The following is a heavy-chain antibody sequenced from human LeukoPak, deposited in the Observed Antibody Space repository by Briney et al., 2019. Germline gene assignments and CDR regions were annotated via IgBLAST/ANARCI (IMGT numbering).Heavy chain of an antibody. CDR1: GFTFDDYG. CDR3: ARGGYGDPPGTPNFDY. D-gene: IGHD4-17*01. Sequence: PGGSLRLSCAASGFTFDDYGMSWVRQAPGKGLEWVSGINWNGGSTGYADSVKGRFTISRDNAKNSLYLQMNSLRAEDTALYHCARGGYGDPPGTPNFDYWGQGTLVTVSS. V-gene: IGHV3-20*01. J-gene: IGHJ4*02. CDR2: INWNGGST.